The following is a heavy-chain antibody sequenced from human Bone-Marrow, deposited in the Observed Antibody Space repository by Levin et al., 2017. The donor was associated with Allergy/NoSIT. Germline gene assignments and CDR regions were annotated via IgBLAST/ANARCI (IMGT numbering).Heavy chain of an antibody. D-gene: IGHD3-9*01. CDR1: GFSIGDFT. CDR3: TRGEDFDWFLYYYYYMDV. Sequence: GGSLRLSCTASGFSIGDFTMSWVRQAPGKGLEWVGLIRSKAYSATTEYAASVKGRFTISRDDSKSIAYLQMNSLKTEDTAIYYCTRGEDFDWFLYYYYYMDVWGKGTTVTVSS. V-gene: IGHV3-49*04. CDR2: IRSKAYSATT. J-gene: IGHJ6*03.